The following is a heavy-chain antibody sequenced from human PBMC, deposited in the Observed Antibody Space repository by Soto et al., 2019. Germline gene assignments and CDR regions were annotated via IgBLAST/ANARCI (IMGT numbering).Heavy chain of an antibody. D-gene: IGHD6-13*01. CDR2: IYYSGST. CDR1: GGSISSSSYY. J-gene: IGHJ4*02. V-gene: IGHV4-39*07. CDR3: ARDWQQPDY. Sequence: SETLSLTCTVSGGSISSSSYYWGWIRQPPGKGLEWIGSIYYSGSTYYNPSLKSRVTISVDTSKNQFSLKLSSVTAADTAVYYCARDWQQPDYWGQGTLVTVSS.